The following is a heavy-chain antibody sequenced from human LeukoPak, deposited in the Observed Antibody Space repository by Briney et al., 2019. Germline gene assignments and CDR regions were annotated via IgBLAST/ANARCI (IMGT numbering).Heavy chain of an antibody. J-gene: IGHJ4*02. CDR2: IYYSVTS. Sequence: SETLSLTCTVSGDSISTYYWSWIRQPPGKGLEWIGYIYYSVTSDYNPSLKRRVTMSVDMSTNQISLKLSSVTAADTAVYYCARDKGTSYLSSFDYWGQGTLVTVSS. D-gene: IGHD6-6*01. CDR1: GDSISTYY. V-gene: IGHV4-59*01. CDR3: ARDKGTSYLSSFDY.